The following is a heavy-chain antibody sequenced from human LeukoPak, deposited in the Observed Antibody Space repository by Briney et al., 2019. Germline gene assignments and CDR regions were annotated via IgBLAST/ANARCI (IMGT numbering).Heavy chain of an antibody. Sequence: PSETLSLTCTVSGGSISSSSYYWGWIRQPPGKGLEWIGSIYYSGSTYYNPSLKSRVTISVDTSKNQFSLKLSSVTAADTAVYYCARDKRRFGPSRVAFDIWGQGTMVTVSS. J-gene: IGHJ3*02. CDR3: ARDKRRFGPSRVAFDI. V-gene: IGHV4-39*02. CDR1: GGSISSSSYY. CDR2: IYYSGST. D-gene: IGHD3-16*01.